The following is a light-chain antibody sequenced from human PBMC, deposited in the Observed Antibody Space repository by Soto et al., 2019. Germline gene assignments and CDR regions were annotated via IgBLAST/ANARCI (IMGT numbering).Light chain of an antibody. CDR3: QQHGSGPWT. V-gene: IGKV3-20*01. CDR1: QSVSGSN. Sequence: EIVLTQSPDTLSLSPGERATLSCRASQSVSGSNLAWYQHKPGQGPRLLIYIASRRATGIPDRFSGSGSGTEFTLTISRLEPEDFAVYYCQQHGSGPWTFAQGTKVEIK. J-gene: IGKJ1*01. CDR2: IAS.